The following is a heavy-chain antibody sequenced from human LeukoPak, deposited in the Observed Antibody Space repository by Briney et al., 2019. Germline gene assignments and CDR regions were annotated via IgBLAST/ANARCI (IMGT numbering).Heavy chain of an antibody. CDR2: ISSSSSYI. V-gene: IGHV3-21*01. CDR3: ARDGLAAAGTGVLDY. Sequence: GGSLRLSCAASGFTFSSYSMNWVRQAPGKGLEWVSSISSSSSYIYYADSVKGRFTISRDNAKNSLYLQMNSLRAEDTAVYYCARDGLAAAGTGVLDYWGQGTLVTVSS. D-gene: IGHD6-13*01. J-gene: IGHJ4*02. CDR1: GFTFSSYS.